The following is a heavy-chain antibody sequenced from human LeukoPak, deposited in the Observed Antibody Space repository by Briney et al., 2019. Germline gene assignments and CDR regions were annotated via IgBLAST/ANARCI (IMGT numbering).Heavy chain of an antibody. D-gene: IGHD2-2*01. CDR3: ARGLADCSSSSCRPYGVAV. J-gene: IGHJ6*02. CDR1: GFTFSTYW. CDR2: IKQGGSVK. V-gene: IGHV3-7*03. Sequence: GGSPRLSCVVSGFTFSTYWMSWVRQAPGKGLECVATIKQGGSVKNYGDCVQGRFTISRDTAKNSLYLQMNSLRGEDTAFYHCARGLADCSSSSCRPYGVAVGSQGTTVTV.